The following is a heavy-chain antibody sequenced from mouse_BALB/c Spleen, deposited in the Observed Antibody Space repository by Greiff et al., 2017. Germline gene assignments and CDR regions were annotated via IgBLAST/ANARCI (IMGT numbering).Heavy chain of an antibody. D-gene: IGHD1-1*01. CDR3: ARCGCTTVVATYWYFDV. CDR1: GYTFTDYV. Sequence: VQLQQSGPELVKPGASVKMSCKASGYTFTDYVISWVKQRTGQGLEWIGEIYPGSGSTYYNEKFKGKATLTADTSSNTAYMQLSSLTSEDSAVYFCARCGCTTVVATYWYFDVWGAGTTVTVSS. J-gene: IGHJ1*01. V-gene: IGHV1-83*01. CDR2: IYPGSGST.